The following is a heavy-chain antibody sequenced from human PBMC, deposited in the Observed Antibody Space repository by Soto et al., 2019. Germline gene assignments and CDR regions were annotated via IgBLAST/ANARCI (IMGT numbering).Heavy chain of an antibody. CDR2: ISSSSSYI. Sequence: PGGSLRLSCAASGFTFSSYSMNWVRQAPGKGLEWVSSISSSSSYIYYADSVKGRFTISRDNAKNSLYLQMNSLRAEDTAVYYCARDLDYDFWSFDYWGQGTLVTAPQ. V-gene: IGHV3-21*01. CDR1: GFTFSSYS. J-gene: IGHJ4*02. CDR3: ARDLDYDFWSFDY. D-gene: IGHD3-3*01.